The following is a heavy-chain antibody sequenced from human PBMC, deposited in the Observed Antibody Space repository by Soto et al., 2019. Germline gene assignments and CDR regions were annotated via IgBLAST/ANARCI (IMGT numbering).Heavy chain of an antibody. J-gene: IGHJ4*02. Sequence: QVQLQESGPGLAKPSETLSLTCTVSGGSISPNYWSWIRQPPGKGLEWIGYMYYSGSTNYNPSLKSLVTMSVDTSKNPFSLKLSSVTAADTAVYYCARGGWYLDYWGQGTLVTVSS. CDR3: ARGGWYLDY. CDR1: GGSISPNY. CDR2: MYYSGST. V-gene: IGHV4-59*01. D-gene: IGHD6-19*01.